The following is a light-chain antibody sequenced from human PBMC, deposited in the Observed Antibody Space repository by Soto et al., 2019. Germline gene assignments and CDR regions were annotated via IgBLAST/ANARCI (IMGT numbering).Light chain of an antibody. Sequence: EIVLTQSPGTVSLSPGDRATLYCRASQSVSSSKLAWFQQKPGQAPRLLIYGASTRATGIPARFSGSGSGTDFTLTISSLQSEDFAVYYCQQYNDWPLTFGGGTKVDIK. CDR2: GAS. CDR3: QQYNDWPLT. V-gene: IGKV3-15*01. J-gene: IGKJ4*01. CDR1: QSVSSS.